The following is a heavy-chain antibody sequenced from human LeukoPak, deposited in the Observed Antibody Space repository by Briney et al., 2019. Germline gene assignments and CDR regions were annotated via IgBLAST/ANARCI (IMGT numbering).Heavy chain of an antibody. V-gene: IGHV4-59*01. CDR1: GGSISSYY. CDR2: IYYSGST. D-gene: IGHD5-12*01. J-gene: IGHJ4*02. Sequence: SETLSLTCTVSGGSISSYYWSWIRQPPGKGLEWIGYIYYSGSTNYNPTLKSRVTISVDTSKNQFSLKLSSVSAADTAVYYCARDVPQRRGIIGYYDLGGQGTRFTVPS. CDR3: ARDVPQRRGIIGYYDL.